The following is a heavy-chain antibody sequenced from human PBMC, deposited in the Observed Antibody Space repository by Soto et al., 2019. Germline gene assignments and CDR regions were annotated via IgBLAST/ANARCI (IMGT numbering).Heavy chain of an antibody. Sequence: QVQLVESGGGVVQPGRSLRLSCAASGFTFSSYGMHWVRQAPGKGLEWVAVISYDGSNKYYADSVKGRFTISRDNSKNTLYLQMNSLKAEDTAVYYCAKDLVVVTGLFDYWGQGTLVTVSS. CDR2: ISYDGSNK. CDR3: AKDLVVVTGLFDY. V-gene: IGHV3-30*18. D-gene: IGHD2-8*02. J-gene: IGHJ4*02. CDR1: GFTFSSYG.